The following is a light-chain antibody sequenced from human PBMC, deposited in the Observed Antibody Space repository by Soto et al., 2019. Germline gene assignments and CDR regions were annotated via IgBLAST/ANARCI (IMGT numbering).Light chain of an antibody. Sequence: DIKMTQSPSSLFASVGDRVTITCQASQDISNFLNWCQQKPGKDVASSLKTGVPSRFSGSGSGTDFTFTIRSLQPEDIATYYCQQYDNVFRFAFCPGTKVDIK. J-gene: IGKJ3*01. V-gene: IGKV1-33*01. CDR2: VAS. CDR3: QQYDNVFRFA. CDR1: QDISNF.